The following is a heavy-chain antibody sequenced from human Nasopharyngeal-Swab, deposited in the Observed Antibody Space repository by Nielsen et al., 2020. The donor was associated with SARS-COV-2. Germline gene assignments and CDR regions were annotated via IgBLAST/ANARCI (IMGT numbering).Heavy chain of an antibody. J-gene: IGHJ6*03. CDR3: ARDHVGYCSGGSCSTGYYYYYYMDV. CDR2: ISYSGRT. D-gene: IGHD2-15*01. Sequence: SETLSLTCTVSGGSISSGDYYWNWIRQHPGKGLEWIGNISYSGRTLYNPSLKSRVAISVDTSKNQFSLKLTSVTAADTAVYYCARDHVGYCSGGSCSTGYYYYYYMDVWGKGTTVTVSS. CDR1: GGSISSGDYY. V-gene: IGHV4-31*03.